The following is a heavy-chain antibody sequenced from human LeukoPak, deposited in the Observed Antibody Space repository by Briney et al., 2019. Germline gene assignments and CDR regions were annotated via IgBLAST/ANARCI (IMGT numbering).Heavy chain of an antibody. Sequence: GGSLRLSCAASGFTFSSYWMVWVRQAPGKGLLWVSCIIGDGSSTSYAESVKGRFTISRDNAKNTLYLQMNSLRAEDTAVYYCATGGSYYFAPVDLYYWGQGTLVTVSS. D-gene: IGHD1-26*01. J-gene: IGHJ4*02. CDR1: GFTFSSYW. V-gene: IGHV3-74*01. CDR2: IIGDGSST. CDR3: ATGGSYYFAPVDLYY.